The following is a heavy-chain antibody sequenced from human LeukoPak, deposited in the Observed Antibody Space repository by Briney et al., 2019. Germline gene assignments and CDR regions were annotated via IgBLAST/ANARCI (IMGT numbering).Heavy chain of an antibody. J-gene: IGHJ4*02. CDR3: ARGLDYYGSGSCIDY. CDR2: VYHSGST. CDR1: GGSISSSNW. V-gene: IGHV4-4*02. Sequence: PSETLSLTCAVSGGSISSSNWWSWVRQPPGKGLEWIGEVYHSGSTNYNPSLKSRLTISVDKSKNQFSLKLSSVTAADTAMYYCARGLDYYGSGSCIDYWGQGTLVTVSS. D-gene: IGHD3-10*01.